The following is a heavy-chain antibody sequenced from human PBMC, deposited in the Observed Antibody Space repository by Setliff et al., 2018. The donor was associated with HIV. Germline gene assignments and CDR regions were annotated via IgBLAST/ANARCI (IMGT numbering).Heavy chain of an antibody. V-gene: IGHV1-69*05. J-gene: IGHJ3*02. D-gene: IGHD3-22*01. Sequence: SVKVSCKASGGTFSSYAISWVRQAPRQGLEWMGGIIPIFGTANYAQKFQGRVTITTDESTSTAYMELSSLRSEDTAVYYCAGVFGVYYDKEGPYDAFDIWGQGTMVTVSS. CDR1: GGTFSSYA. CDR3: AGVFGVYYDKEGPYDAFDI. CDR2: IIPIFGTA.